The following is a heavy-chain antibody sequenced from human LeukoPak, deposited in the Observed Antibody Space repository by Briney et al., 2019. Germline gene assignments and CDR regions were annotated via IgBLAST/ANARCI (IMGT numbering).Heavy chain of an antibody. Sequence: SQTLPLTCAISGDSVSSNSAAWNWIRQSPSRGLEWLGRTYYRSKWYNDYAVSVKSRITINPDTSKNQFSLQLNSVTPEDTAVYYCARSLRAYYYGSGIDYWGQGTLVTVSS. CDR2: TYYRSKWYN. CDR3: ARSLRAYYYGSGIDY. J-gene: IGHJ4*02. V-gene: IGHV6-1*01. D-gene: IGHD3-10*01. CDR1: GDSVSSNSAA.